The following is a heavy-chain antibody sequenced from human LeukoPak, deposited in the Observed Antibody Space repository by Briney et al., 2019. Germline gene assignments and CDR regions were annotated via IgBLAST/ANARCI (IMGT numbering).Heavy chain of an antibody. V-gene: IGHV3-23*01. D-gene: IGHD5-18*01. Sequence: GGSLRLSCAASGFTFSSYAMSWVRQAPGKGLEWVSAISGSGGSTYYADSVKGRFTISRDNSKNTLYLQMNSLRAEDTAVYYCAKALGRSYGWLGGPAYAFDIWGQGTMVTVSS. CDR3: AKALGRSYGWLGGPAYAFDI. J-gene: IGHJ3*02. CDR2: ISGSGGST. CDR1: GFTFSSYA.